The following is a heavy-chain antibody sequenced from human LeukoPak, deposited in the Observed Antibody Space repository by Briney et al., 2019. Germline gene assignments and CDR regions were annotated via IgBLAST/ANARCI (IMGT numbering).Heavy chain of an antibody. CDR2: INHSGST. D-gene: IGHD3-3*01. J-gene: IGHJ4*02. V-gene: IGHV4-34*01. CDR3: ARSLKRITIFGVVKNTYYFDY. CDR1: GGSFSGYY. Sequence: SETLSLTCAVYGGSFSGYYWSWIRQPPGKGLEWIGEINHSGSTNYNPSLKSRVTISVDTSKNQFSLKLSSVTAADTAVYYCARSLKRITIFGVVKNTYYFDYWGQGTLVTVSS.